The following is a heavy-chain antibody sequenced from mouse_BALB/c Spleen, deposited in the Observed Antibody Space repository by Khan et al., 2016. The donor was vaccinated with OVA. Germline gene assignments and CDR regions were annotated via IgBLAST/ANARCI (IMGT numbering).Heavy chain of an antibody. J-gene: IGHJ2*01. CDR2: INPTSGYT. CDR1: GYTFTSYW. CDR3: ARDRIDY. V-gene: IGHV1-7*01. Sequence: QVQLQQSGAELAKPGASVKMSCKAFGYTFTSYWMHWIKQRPGQGLEWIGYINPTSGYTDYNQKFKDKATLTVDKSSSTAYMQLSSLTSDDSAVYYCARDRIDYWGQGTALTVSS.